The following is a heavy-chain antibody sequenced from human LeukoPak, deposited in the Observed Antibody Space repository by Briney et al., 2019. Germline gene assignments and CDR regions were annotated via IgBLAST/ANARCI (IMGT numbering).Heavy chain of an antibody. V-gene: IGHV3-9*01. D-gene: IGHD3-22*01. CDR3: AKSTGVSSGPFDY. J-gene: IGHJ4*02. CDR2: ISWNSGSI. Sequence: GGSLRLSCAASGFTFDDYAMHWVRQAPGKGLEWVSGISWNSGSIGHADSVKGRFTISRDNAKNSLYLQMNSLRAEDTALYYCAKSTGVSSGPFDYWGQGTLVTVSS. CDR1: GFTFDDYA.